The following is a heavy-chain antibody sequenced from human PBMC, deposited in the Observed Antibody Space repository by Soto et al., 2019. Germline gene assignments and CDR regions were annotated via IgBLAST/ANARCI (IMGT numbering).Heavy chain of an antibody. D-gene: IGHD1-26*01. CDR3: ATVAYSGSFFAH. CDR2: INGDGSST. Sequence: EVHLVESGGGFIQPGGSLRLSCAAAGFTFSSYWMYWVRHAPGKGLVWVSRINGDGSSTTYAESVKGRFTISRDNAKKTLYLQMNSLSAEDTAVYDCATVAYSGSFFAHWGQGTLVTVSS. J-gene: IGHJ5*02. CDR1: GFTFSSYW. V-gene: IGHV3-74*01.